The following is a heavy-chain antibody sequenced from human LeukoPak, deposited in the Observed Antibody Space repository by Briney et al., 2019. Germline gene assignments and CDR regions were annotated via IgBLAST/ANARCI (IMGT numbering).Heavy chain of an antibody. V-gene: IGHV1-69*13. D-gene: IGHD4-17*01. J-gene: IGHJ5*02. CDR3: AREGETVTTHWFDP. Sequence: SVKVSCKASGGTFSSYAISWVRQAPGQGLEWMGGIIPIFGTADYAQKFQGRVTITADESTSTAYMELSSLRSEDTAVYYCAREGETVTTHWFDPWGQGTLVTVSS. CDR1: GGTFSSYA. CDR2: IIPIFGTA.